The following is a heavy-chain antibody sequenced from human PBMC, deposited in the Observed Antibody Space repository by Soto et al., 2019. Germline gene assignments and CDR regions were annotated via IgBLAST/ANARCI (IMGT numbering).Heavy chain of an antibody. V-gene: IGHV3-15*01. D-gene: IGHD1-26*01. CDR1: GFTFTRAY. CDR3: ATEAGYPGSNFYGAY. J-gene: IGHJ4*02. CDR2: IKGSHAGGTT. Sequence: EVQLVESGGGLVEPGGSIRLSCAASGFTFTRAYMTWVRQAPGKGLEWVGRIKGSHAGGTTDYATSVKGRFTISRDDSKNTLYLQMSSLKSEDTSVYYCATEAGYPGSNFYGAYWGQGTLVTVSS.